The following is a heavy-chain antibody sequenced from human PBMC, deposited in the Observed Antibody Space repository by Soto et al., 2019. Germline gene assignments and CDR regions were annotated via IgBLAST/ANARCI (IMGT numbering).Heavy chain of an antibody. D-gene: IGHD2-15*01. V-gene: IGHV4-34*01. Sequence: QVQLQQWGAGLLKPSETLSLTCAVYGGSFSGYYWSWIRQPPGKGLEWIGEINHSGSTNYSPSLKSRVTISVDTSKNQFSLKLSSVTAADTAVYYCARGGGYCSGGSCYSDLDYWGQGTLVTVSS. CDR1: GGSFSGYY. CDR2: INHSGST. CDR3: ARGGGYCSGGSCYSDLDY. J-gene: IGHJ4*02.